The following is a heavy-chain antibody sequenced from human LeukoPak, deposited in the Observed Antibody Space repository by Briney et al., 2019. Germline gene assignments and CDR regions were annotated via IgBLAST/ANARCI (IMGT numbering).Heavy chain of an antibody. CDR1: GGSFSGYY. V-gene: IGHV4-34*01. J-gene: IGHJ4*02. CDR2: IYYSGST. D-gene: IGHD3-22*01. CDR3: VTYYFDSSGPKKNY. Sequence: PSETLSLTCAVYGGSFSGYYWGWIRQPPGKGLEWIGSIYYSGSTYYNPSLKSRVTISVDTSKNQFSLKLSSVTAADTAVYYCVTYYFDSSGPKKNYWGQGTLVTVSS.